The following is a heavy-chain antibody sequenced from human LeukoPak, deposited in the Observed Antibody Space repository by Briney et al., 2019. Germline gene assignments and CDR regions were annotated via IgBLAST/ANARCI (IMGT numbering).Heavy chain of an antibody. V-gene: IGHV4-59*01. CDR2: IYYSGST. D-gene: IGHD3-10*01. CDR1: GGSISRYY. CDR3: ARDYYDSGSSAL. J-gene: IGHJ4*02. Sequence: KPSETLSLTCTVSGGSISRYYWSWIRQPPGKGLECIGNIYYSGSTNYNPSLKSRVTISVDTSKNQFSLKVTSVTAADTAVYYCARDYYDSGSSALWGQGTLVTVSS.